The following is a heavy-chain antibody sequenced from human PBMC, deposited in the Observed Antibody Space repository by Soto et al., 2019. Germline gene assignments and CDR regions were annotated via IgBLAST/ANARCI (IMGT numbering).Heavy chain of an antibody. CDR3: ARGQLWRKYYYYGMDV. D-gene: IGHD5-18*01. V-gene: IGHV4-59*01. J-gene: IGHJ6*02. Sequence: SETLSLTCTVSGGSISSYYWSWIRQPPGKGLEWIGYIYYSGSTNYNPSLKSRVTISVDTTKNQFSLKLSSVTAADTAVYYCARGQLWRKYYYYGMDVWGQGTTVTVSS. CDR1: GGSISSYY. CDR2: IYYSGST.